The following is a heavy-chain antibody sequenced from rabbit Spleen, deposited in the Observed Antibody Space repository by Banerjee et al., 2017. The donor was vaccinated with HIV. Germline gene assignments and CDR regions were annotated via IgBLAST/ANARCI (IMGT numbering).Heavy chain of an antibody. V-gene: IGHV1S45*01. Sequence: QEQLVESGGGLVQSGGSLTLSCTASGFSFSNKAVMCWVRQAPGKGLEWIGCVNVGNRNTWNASWAKGRFTISKTSSTTVDLKMTSLTAADTATYFCARSAAGDGSVYELWGQGTLVTVS. D-gene: IGHD2-1*01. CDR2: VNVGNRNT. CDR1: GFSFSNKAV. J-gene: IGHJ3*01. CDR3: ARSAAGDGSVYEL.